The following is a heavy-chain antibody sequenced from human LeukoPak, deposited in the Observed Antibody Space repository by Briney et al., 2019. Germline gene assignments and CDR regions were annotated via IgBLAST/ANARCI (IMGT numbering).Heavy chain of an antibody. Sequence: PSETLSLTCSVSGGSISSYSWSWIRQPAGKGLEWIGHIYTSGNTNYNPSLQSRVTMSVDSSKNQFSLRLSSVTAADTAVYYCAREQMAATGTIDYWGQGTLVTVSS. CDR2: IYTSGNT. CDR1: GGSISSYS. J-gene: IGHJ4*02. CDR3: AREQMAATGTIDY. V-gene: IGHV4-4*07. D-gene: IGHD1-1*01.